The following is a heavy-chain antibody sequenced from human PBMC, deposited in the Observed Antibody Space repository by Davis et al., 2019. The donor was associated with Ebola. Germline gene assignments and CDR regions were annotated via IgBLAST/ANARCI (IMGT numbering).Heavy chain of an antibody. D-gene: IGHD5-12*01. CDR2: INSDGSST. Sequence: HTGGSLRLSCAASGFTVSSNYMSWVRQAPGKGLVWVSRINSDGSSTSYADSVKGRFTISRDNAKNTLYLQMNSLRAEDTAVYYCARGPGGWLSSFDYWGQGTLVTVSS. CDR3: ARGPGGWLSSFDY. J-gene: IGHJ4*02. CDR1: GFTVSSNY. V-gene: IGHV3-74*01.